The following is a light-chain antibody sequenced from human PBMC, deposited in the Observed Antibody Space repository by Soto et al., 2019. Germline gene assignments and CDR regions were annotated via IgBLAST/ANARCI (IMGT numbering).Light chain of an antibody. V-gene: IGLV8-61*01. CDR3: VLYMGSGLWV. J-gene: IGLJ3*02. Sequence: QAVVTQEPSFAVSPGGTVTLTCGLGSGSVSTSYYPSWYQQTPGQAPRTLIYSTKTRSSGVPDRFSGSILGNKAALTITGAQADDESDYYCVLYMGSGLWVFGGGTKLTVL. CDR1: SGSVSTSYY. CDR2: STK.